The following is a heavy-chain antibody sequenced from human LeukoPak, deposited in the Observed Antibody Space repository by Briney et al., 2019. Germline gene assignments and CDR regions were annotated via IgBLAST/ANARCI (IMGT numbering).Heavy chain of an antibody. D-gene: IGHD2-2*01. Sequence: PGGSLRLSCAASGFTFSSYGMHWVRQAPGKGLEWVAVISYDGSNKYYADSVKGRFTISRDNSKNTLYLQMNSLRAEDTAVYYCAGCSSTSCYDAYYYYYMDVWGKGTTVTVSS. J-gene: IGHJ6*03. V-gene: IGHV3-30*03. CDR3: AGCSSTSCYDAYYYYYMDV. CDR2: ISYDGSNK. CDR1: GFTFSSYG.